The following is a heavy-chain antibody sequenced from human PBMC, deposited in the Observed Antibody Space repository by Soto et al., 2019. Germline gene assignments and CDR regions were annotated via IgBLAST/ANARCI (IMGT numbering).Heavy chain of an antibody. CDR2: IATYNNNK. CDR3: ARVVRGVVNWFDP. Sequence: YLVQSGPEVKRPGASITVSCKTSGDTFANFGLSWVRQAPGQGLEWMGWIATYNNNKNYAQKFQGRLTLTTDTSTSTAYMELESLGYDDTAVYYCARVVRGVVNWFDPWGQGTLVTVSS. V-gene: IGHV1-18*01. D-gene: IGHD3-10*01. J-gene: IGHJ5*02. CDR1: GDTFANFG.